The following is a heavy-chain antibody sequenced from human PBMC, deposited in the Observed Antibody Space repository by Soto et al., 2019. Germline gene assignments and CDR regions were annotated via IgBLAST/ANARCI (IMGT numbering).Heavy chain of an antibody. CDR1: GFTFTIYG. V-gene: IGHV1-18*01. CDR3: ARRVGVAHVYDAYDF. Sequence: QVQLVQSGAEVKKPGASVKVSCKASGFTFTIYGVTWVRQAPGQGLEWMGWVSANNLNTHYAQKYHGRVTLTTDTSTSTTYMELRSLRPDDTAVYYCARRVGVAHVYDAYDFWGQGTMVTVSS. CDR2: VSANNLNT. J-gene: IGHJ3*01. D-gene: IGHD2-15*01.